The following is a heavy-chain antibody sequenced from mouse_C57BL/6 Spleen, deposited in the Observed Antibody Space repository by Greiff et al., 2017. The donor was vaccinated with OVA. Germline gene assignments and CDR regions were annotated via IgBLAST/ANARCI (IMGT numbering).Heavy chain of an antibody. J-gene: IGHJ4*01. CDR1: GYTFTSYW. CDR3: ARLPLRAMDY. D-gene: IGHD6-1*01. V-gene: IGHV1-59*01. Sequence: QVQLQQPGAELVRPGTSVKLSCKASGYTFTSYWMHWVKQRPGQGLEWIGVIDPSDSYTNYNQKFKGKATLTVDTSSSTAYMQLSSLTSEDSAVYYCARLPLRAMDYWGQGTSVTVSS. CDR2: IDPSDSYT.